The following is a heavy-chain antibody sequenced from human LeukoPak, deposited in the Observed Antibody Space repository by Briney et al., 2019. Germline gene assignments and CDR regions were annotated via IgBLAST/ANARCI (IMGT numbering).Heavy chain of an antibody. V-gene: IGHV3-23*01. CDR2: SGDSDGST. D-gene: IGHD2-15*01. Sequence: GGSLRLSCAASGFTFSSSGMSWVRHPQGKGMEWISSSGDSDGSTYYADSLKGRLTICRDNSKNTLYLQMNNLRAEDTAVYYCAKGGWRGTCNPIAYWGQGALVTVSP. J-gene: IGHJ4*02. CDR3: AKGGWRGTCNPIAY. CDR1: GFTFSSSG.